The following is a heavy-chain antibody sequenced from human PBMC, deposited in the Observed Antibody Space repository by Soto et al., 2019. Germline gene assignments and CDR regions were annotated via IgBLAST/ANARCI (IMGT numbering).Heavy chain of an antibody. V-gene: IGHV4-34*01. Sequence: SETLSLTCAVYGGSFSGYYWSWIRQPPGKXLEWIGEINHSGSTNYNPSLKSRVTISVDTSKNQFSLKLSSVTAADTAVYYCARAFRRYSGYDPPRGYYGMDVWGQGTTVTVSS. D-gene: IGHD5-12*01. J-gene: IGHJ6*02. CDR2: INHSGST. CDR3: ARAFRRYSGYDPPRGYYGMDV. CDR1: GGSFSGYY.